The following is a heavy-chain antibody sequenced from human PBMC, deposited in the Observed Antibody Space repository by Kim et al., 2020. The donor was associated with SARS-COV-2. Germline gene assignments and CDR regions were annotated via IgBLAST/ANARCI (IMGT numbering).Heavy chain of an antibody. CDR3: TTLGGFDY. Sequence: GGSLRLSCAASGFTFSDAWMNWVRQAPGRGPEWVGRIKKKIDGETTDYAAPVKGRFSISRDDSKNTLYLQMNYLKTEDTAVYYCTTLGGFDYWGQGTLVTVSS. V-gene: IGHV3-15*01. D-gene: IGHD3-16*01. CDR2: IKKKIDGETT. CDR1: GFTFSDAW. J-gene: IGHJ4*02.